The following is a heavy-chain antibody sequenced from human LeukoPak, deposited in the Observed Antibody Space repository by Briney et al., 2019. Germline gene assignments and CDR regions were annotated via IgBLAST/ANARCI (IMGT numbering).Heavy chain of an antibody. D-gene: IGHD6-6*01. CDR2: TYYRSKWYT. CDR3: ARKSSSSGTWFDP. CDR1: VDIVSSNSAA. V-gene: IGHV6-1*01. Sequence: SQTLSLTCAISVDIVSSNSAAWNWIRQSPSRGLEWLGRTYYRSKWYTDYAVSVKSRITIKPDTSKNQFALQLNTVTPEDTAVYYCARKSSSSGTWFDPWGQGTLVTVSS. J-gene: IGHJ5*02.